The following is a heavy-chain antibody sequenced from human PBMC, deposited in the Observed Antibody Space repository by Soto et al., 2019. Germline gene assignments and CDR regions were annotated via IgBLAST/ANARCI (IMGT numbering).Heavy chain of an antibody. Sequence: QVQLLESGPGLVKPSQTLSLTCSVSGDCISNLDFFWAWIRQPPGQALEYIGYIYKRATTYYNPCIESRVAISVDTSKSQFSLNVTSVTAADTAVYFCARGRYCLTGRCFPNWFDSWGQGALVTVSS. V-gene: IGHV4-30-4*01. CDR2: IYKRATT. CDR1: GDCISNLDFF. CDR3: ARGRYCLTGRCFPNWFDS. D-gene: IGHD7-27*01. J-gene: IGHJ5*01.